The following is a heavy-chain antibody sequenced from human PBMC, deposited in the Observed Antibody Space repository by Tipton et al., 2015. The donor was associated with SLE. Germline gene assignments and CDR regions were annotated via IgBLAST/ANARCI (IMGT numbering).Heavy chain of an antibody. CDR1: SGSLSGYY. Sequence: TLSLTCSVYSGSLSGYYWSWIRQSPGKGLEWIGESNHSGTTHYNPSLKSRVTISIDTPKNQFSLKVNSVTAADTAVYYCARRGVTIFDESDSWGQGALVAVSS. D-gene: IGHD3-3*01. V-gene: IGHV4-34*01. J-gene: IGHJ4*02. CDR2: SNHSGTT. CDR3: ARRGVTIFDESDS.